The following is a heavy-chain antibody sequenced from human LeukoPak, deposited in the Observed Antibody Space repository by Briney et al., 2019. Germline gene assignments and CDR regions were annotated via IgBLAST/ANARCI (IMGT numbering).Heavy chain of an antibody. Sequence: QPSETLSLTCAVSGYSISSGYFCGWIRQPPGKGLEWIGSIYHSGSTYYNPSLKSRVTISVDTSKNQFSLKLSSVTAADTAVYYCARLYDSSGYYYFYYFDYWGQGTLVTVSS. CDR2: IYHSGST. CDR3: ARLYDSSGYYYFYYFDY. J-gene: IGHJ4*02. D-gene: IGHD3-22*01. V-gene: IGHV4-38-2*01. CDR1: GYSISSGYF.